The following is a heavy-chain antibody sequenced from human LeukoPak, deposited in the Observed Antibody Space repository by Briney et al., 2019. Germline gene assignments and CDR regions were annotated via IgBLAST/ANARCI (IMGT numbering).Heavy chain of an antibody. CDR1: GFTFSSYG. CDR2: IRYDGSNK. V-gene: IGHV3-30*02. D-gene: IGHD4-23*01. CDR3: AKDDYGGNSFQGDAFDI. Sequence: GGSLRLSCAASGFTFSSYGMHWVRQAPGKGLEWVAFIRYDGSNKYYADSVKGRFTISSDNSKNTLYLQMNSLRAEDTAVYYCAKDDYGGNSFQGDAFDIWGQGTMVTVSS. J-gene: IGHJ3*02.